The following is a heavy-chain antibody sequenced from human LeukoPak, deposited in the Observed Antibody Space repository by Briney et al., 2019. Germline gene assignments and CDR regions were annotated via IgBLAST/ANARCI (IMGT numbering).Heavy chain of an antibody. Sequence: SETLSLTCTVSGGSISSYYWSWIRQPPGKGLEWIGYIYYSGSTNYNPSLKSRVTISVDTSKSQFSLKLSSVTAADTAVYYCARELRNYDFWSGYFGWFDPWGQGTLVTVSS. D-gene: IGHD3-3*01. CDR2: IYYSGST. CDR3: ARELRNYDFWSGYFGWFDP. J-gene: IGHJ5*02. V-gene: IGHV4-59*01. CDR1: GGSISSYY.